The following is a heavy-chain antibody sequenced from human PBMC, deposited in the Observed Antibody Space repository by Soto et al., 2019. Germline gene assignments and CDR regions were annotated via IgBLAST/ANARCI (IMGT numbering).Heavy chain of an antibody. Sequence: GGSLRLSCAASGFTFSSYWMSWVRQAPGKGLEWVANIKQDGSEKYYVDSVKGQITISRDNAKNSLYLQMNSLRAEDTAVYYCAFDMENYYYMDVWGKGTTVTVSS. V-gene: IGHV3-7*01. CDR2: IKQDGSEK. J-gene: IGHJ6*03. D-gene: IGHD3-9*01. CDR3: AFDMENYYYMDV. CDR1: GFTFSSYW.